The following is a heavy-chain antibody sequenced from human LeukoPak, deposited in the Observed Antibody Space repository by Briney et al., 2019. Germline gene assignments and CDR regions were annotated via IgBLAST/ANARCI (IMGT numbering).Heavy chain of an antibody. CDR3: AREGYYGSGSPPSLYFDY. CDR2: ISKDGSDK. J-gene: IGHJ4*02. V-gene: IGHV3-30-3*01. Sequence: GGSLRLSCAASGNYWMHWVRQAPGKGLEWVAVISKDGSDKYYPGSVRGRFTISRDNSRSTLYLQMNSLRPEDTAIYYCAREGYYGSGSPPSLYFDYWGQGTLVTVSS. CDR1: GNYW. D-gene: IGHD3-10*01.